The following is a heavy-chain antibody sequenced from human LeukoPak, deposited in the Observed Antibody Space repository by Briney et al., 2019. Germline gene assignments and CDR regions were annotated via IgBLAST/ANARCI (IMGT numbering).Heavy chain of an antibody. CDR3: AKAEGYDILTGLDY. D-gene: IGHD3-9*01. CDR1: GFTFSSYA. CDR2: IGASGGST. Sequence: QAGGSLRLSCATSGFTFSSYAMSWVRQAPGEGLEWVSGIGASGGSTYYADSVKGRFTISRDNSKNTLYLQMNSLRTEDTAVYYCAKAEGYDILTGLDYWGQGTLVTVSS. V-gene: IGHV3-23*01. J-gene: IGHJ4*02.